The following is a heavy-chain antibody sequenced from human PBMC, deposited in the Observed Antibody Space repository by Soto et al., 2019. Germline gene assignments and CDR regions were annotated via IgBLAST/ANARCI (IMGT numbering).Heavy chain of an antibody. CDR2: IVVGSGNT. CDR1: GFTFTSSA. Sequence: SVKISCKASGFTFTSSAVQWVRQARGQRLEWIGWIVVGSGNTNYAQKFQERVTITRDMSTSTAYMELSSLRSEDTAVYYCATVVTSTGFDYWGQGTLVTVSS. CDR3: ATVVTSTGFDY. D-gene: IGHD2-21*02. V-gene: IGHV1-58*01. J-gene: IGHJ4*02.